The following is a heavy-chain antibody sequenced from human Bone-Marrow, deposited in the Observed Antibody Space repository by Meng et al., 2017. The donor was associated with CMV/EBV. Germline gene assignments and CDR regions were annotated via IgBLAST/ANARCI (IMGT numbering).Heavy chain of an antibody. V-gene: IGHV3-48*03. CDR2: ISSSSSTI. CDR3: ARDPAGTYYDFWSGYYGMDV. Sequence: GESLKISCAASGFTFSSYEMNWVRQAPGKGLEWVSYISSSSSTIYYADSVKGRFTISRDNAKNSLYLQMNSLRAEDTAVYYCARDPAGTYYDFWSGYYGMDVWGQGTTVTGSS. CDR1: GFTFSSYE. J-gene: IGHJ6*02. D-gene: IGHD3-3*01.